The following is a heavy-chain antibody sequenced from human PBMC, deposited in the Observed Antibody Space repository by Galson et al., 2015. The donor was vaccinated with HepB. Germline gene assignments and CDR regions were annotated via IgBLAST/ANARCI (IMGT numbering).Heavy chain of an antibody. D-gene: IGHD4-17*01. V-gene: IGHV1-18*01. CDR1: GYTFTCYG. J-gene: IGHJ4*02. Sequence: SVKVSCKASGYTFTCYGINWVRQAPGQGLEWMGWISVYNDNTNYAQKLQGRVTMTTDTSTSTAYMELRSLRSDDTAVYYCARGHDYGDYTYDYWGQGTLATVSS. CDR2: ISVYNDNT. CDR3: ARGHDYGDYTYDY.